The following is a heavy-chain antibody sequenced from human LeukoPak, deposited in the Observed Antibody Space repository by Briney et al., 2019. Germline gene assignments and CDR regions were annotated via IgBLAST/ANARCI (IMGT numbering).Heavy chain of an antibody. J-gene: IGHJ3*02. CDR1: GGSISSYY. D-gene: IGHD2-21*02. CDR3: ARHEVVVTPDAFDI. CDR2: IYYSGST. V-gene: IGHV4-59*08. Sequence: SETLSLTCTVSGGSISSYYWSWIRQPPGKGLEWIGYIYYSGSTNYNPSLESRVTISVDTSKNQFSLKLSSVTAADTAVYYCARHEVVVTPDAFDIWGQGTMVTVSS.